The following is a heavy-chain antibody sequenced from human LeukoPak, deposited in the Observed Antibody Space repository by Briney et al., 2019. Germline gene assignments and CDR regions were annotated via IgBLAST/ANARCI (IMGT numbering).Heavy chain of an antibody. CDR2: IKKDGSEK. CDR1: GVTVSSYW. D-gene: IGHD3-10*01. CDR3: ARDTYGSGSYDY. V-gene: IGHV3-7*01. J-gene: IGHJ4*02. Sequence: PGGSLGLSCAASGVTVSSYWVSWVRQAPGKGLERVANIKKDGSEKYYVDSVKGRFTISRDNAKNSLYLQMNSPRAEDTAVYYCARDTYGSGSYDYWGQGTLVTVSS.